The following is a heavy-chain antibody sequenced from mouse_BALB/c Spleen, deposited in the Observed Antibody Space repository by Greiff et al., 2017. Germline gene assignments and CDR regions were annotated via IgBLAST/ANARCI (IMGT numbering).Heavy chain of an antibody. CDR1: GDSITSGY. CDR3: ARSFITTVVAAPMDY. J-gene: IGHJ4*01. V-gene: IGHV3-8*02. CDR2: ISYSGST. Sequence: EVKVIESGPSLVKPSQTLSLTCSVTGDSITSGYWNWIRKFPGNKLEYMGYISYSGSTYYNPSLKSRISITRDTSKNQYYLQLNSVTTEDTATYYCARSFITTVVAAPMDYWGQGTSVTVSS. D-gene: IGHD1-1*01.